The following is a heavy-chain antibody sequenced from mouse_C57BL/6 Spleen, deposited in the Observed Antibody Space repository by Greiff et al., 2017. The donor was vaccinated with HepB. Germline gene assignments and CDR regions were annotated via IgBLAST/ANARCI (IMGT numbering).Heavy chain of an antibody. CDR2: IRNKANGYTT. CDR1: GFTFTDYY. J-gene: IGHJ2*01. CDR3: ARYITGTFDY. D-gene: IGHD4-1*01. V-gene: IGHV7-3*01. Sequence: DVTLVESGGGLVQPGGSLSLSCAASGFTFTDYYMSWVRQPPGKALEWLGFIRNKANGYTTEYSASVKGRFTISRDNSQSILYLQMNTLRAEDSATYYCARYITGTFDYWGQGTTLTVSS.